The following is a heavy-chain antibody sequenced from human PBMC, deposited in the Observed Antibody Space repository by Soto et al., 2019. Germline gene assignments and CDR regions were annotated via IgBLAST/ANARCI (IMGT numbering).Heavy chain of an antibody. V-gene: IGHV3-66*01. CDR2: IYSGGST. J-gene: IGHJ6*02. Sequence: EVQLVESGGGLVQPGGSLRLSCAASGFTVSSNYMSWVRQAPGKGLEWVSVIYSGGSTYYADSVKGRFTISRDNSKNTLYLQMNRLRAEDTAVYYCAREDTYCSGGSCYSPDVHYYGMDVWGQGTTVTVSS. D-gene: IGHD2-15*01. CDR3: AREDTYCSGGSCYSPDVHYYGMDV. CDR1: GFTVSSNY.